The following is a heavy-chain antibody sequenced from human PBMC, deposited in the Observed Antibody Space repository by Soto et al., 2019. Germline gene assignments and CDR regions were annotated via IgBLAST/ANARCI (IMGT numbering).Heavy chain of an antibody. J-gene: IGHJ6*02. Sequence: GASVKVSCKASGCTFSSYAISWVRQAPGQGLEWMGGIIPIFGTANYAQKFQGRVTITADKSTSTAYMELSSLRSEDTAVYYCARERDFWSGYYYGMDVWGQGTTVTVSS. CDR3: ARERDFWSGYYYGMDV. CDR1: GCTFSSYA. CDR2: IIPIFGTA. V-gene: IGHV1-69*06. D-gene: IGHD3-3*01.